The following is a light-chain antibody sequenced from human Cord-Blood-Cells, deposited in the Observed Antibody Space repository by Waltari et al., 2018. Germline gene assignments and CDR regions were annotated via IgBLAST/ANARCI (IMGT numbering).Light chain of an antibody. CDR3: QQYYSTPPT. V-gene: IGKV4-1*01. Sequence: DIVMTQSPDSLAVSLGERATINCKSSQSVLYSYNNKNYLAWDQQKPGQPPKLLIYWASTRESGVPDRFSGSGSGTDFTLTISSLQAEDVAVYYCQQYYSTPPTFGQGTKVEIK. CDR1: QSVLYSYNNKNY. CDR2: WAS. J-gene: IGKJ1*01.